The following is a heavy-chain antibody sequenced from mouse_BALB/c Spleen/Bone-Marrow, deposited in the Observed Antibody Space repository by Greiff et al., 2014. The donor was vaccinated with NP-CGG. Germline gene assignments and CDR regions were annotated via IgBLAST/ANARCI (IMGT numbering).Heavy chain of an antibody. Sequence: VQLKQSGTVLARPGASVKMSCKASGYTFTSYWMHWVKQGPGQGLEWIGAIYPGNSDTSYNQKFKGKAKLTAVTSTSTAYMELSSLTNEDSAVYYCTRAMITRAWFAYWGQGTLVTVSA. CDR2: IYPGNSDT. CDR1: GYTFTSYW. CDR3: TRAMITRAWFAY. D-gene: IGHD2-4*01. V-gene: IGHV1-5*01. J-gene: IGHJ3*01.